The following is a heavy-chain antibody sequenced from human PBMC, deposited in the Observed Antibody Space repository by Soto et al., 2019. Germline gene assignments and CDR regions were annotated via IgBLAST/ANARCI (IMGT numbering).Heavy chain of an antibody. J-gene: IGHJ6*02. CDR3: ARDGRYDFWSGYPYYGMDV. Sequence: QVQLVQSGAEVKKPGSSVKVSCKASGGTFSSYAISWVRQAPGQGLEWMGGIIPIFGTANYAQKFQGRVTITADESTSTAYMELSSLRSEDTAVYYCARDGRYDFWSGYPYYGMDVWGHGTTVTVSS. CDR2: IIPIFGTA. D-gene: IGHD3-3*01. V-gene: IGHV1-69*01. CDR1: GGTFSSYA.